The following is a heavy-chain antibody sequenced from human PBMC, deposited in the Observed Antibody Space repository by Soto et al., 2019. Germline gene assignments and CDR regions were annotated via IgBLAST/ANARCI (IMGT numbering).Heavy chain of an antibody. D-gene: IGHD3-9*01. CDR3: TTPLRYFDWLSGFDY. Sequence: GGSLRLSCAASGFTFSNAWMNWVRQAPGKGLEWVGRIKSKTDGGTTDYAAPVKGRFTISRDDSKNTLYLQMNSLKTEDTAVYYCTTPLRYFDWLSGFDYWGQGTLVTVSS. J-gene: IGHJ4*02. CDR1: GFTFSNAW. V-gene: IGHV3-15*07. CDR2: IKSKTDGGTT.